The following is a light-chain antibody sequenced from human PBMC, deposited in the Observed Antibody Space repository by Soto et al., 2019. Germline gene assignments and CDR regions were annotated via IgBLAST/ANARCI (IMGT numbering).Light chain of an antibody. CDR3: SSYTSSSTLV. CDR1: SSDVGGYNY. CDR2: DVS. J-gene: IGLJ2*01. Sequence: QSALTQPASVSGSPVQSITISCTGTSSDVGGYNYVSWYQQHPGKAPKLMIYDVSNRPSGVSNRFSGSKSGNTASLTISGLQAEDEADYYCSSYTSSSTLVFGGGTEPTVL. V-gene: IGLV2-14*01.